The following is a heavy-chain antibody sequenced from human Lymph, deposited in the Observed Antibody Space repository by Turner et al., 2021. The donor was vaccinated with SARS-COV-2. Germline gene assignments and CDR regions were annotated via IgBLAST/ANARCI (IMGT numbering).Heavy chain of an antibody. J-gene: IGHJ6*02. CDR2: IIPLLAIA. CDR1: GGTFSSSA. Sequence: QVQLVQSGAEVKKPGSSVKVSCKASGGTFSSSAISWVRQAPGQGLEWMGGIIPLLAIANYAQKFQGRVTITAYKSTSTAYMELGRLRSEDPAVYFCARIAAPGMGGGVHYYYYAMDVWGQGTTVTVSS. D-gene: IGHD6-13*01. CDR3: ARIAAPGMGGGVHYYYYAMDV. V-gene: IGHV1-69*10.